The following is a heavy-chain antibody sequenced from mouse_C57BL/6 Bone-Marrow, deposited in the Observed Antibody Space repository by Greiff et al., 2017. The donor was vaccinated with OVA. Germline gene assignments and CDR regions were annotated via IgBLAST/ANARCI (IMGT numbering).Heavy chain of an antibody. Sequence: QVQLKESGAELVKPGASVKISCKASGYAFSSYWMNWVKQRPGKGLEWIGQIYPGDGDTNYNGKFKGKATLTADKSSSTAYMQLSSLTSEDSAVYFCARRGGYGSRNVGGPWYFDVWGTGTTVTVSS. J-gene: IGHJ1*03. CDR2: IYPGDGDT. D-gene: IGHD1-1*01. V-gene: IGHV1-80*01. CDR3: ARRGGYGSRNVGGPWYFDV. CDR1: GYAFSSYW.